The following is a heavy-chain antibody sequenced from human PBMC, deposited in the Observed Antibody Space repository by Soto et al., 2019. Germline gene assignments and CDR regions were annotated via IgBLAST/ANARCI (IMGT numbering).Heavy chain of an antibody. D-gene: IGHD2-2*02. J-gene: IGHJ4*02. Sequence: ASVKVSCKTSGGTFSSYTISWIRQAPGQGLEWMGIIVPSFSSTSYAQKFQGRVTMTRDTSTSTVYMELSSLRSEDTAVYYCARGPSNTYPFDYWGQGTLVTVSS. V-gene: IGHV1-46*03. CDR3: ARGPSNTYPFDY. CDR1: GGTFSSYT. CDR2: IVPSFSST.